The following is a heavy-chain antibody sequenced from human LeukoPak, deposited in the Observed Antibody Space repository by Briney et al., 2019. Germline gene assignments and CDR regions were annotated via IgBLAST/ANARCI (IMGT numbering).Heavy chain of an antibody. D-gene: IGHD5-18*01. CDR2: VSIKTSNFAT. CDR3: AKDSRGRGYSYGLDY. J-gene: IGHJ4*02. V-gene: IGHV3-73*01. CDR1: GFTFSDST. Sequence: GGSLRLSCAASGFTFSDSTMHWVRQASGKGLEWLGRVSIKTSNFATAYAASVRGRFTISRDNAKKSLYLQMNSLRAEDTALYYCAKDSRGRGYSYGLDYWGQGTLVTVSS.